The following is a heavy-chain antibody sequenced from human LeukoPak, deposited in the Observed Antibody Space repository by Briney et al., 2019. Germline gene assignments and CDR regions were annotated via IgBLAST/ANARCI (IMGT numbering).Heavy chain of an antibody. V-gene: IGHV3-23*01. CDR3: AKAYCSSTSCFPWAFDI. CDR2: ISGSGGST. CDR1: GGSISSGGYS. Sequence: ETLSLTCAVSGGSISSGGYSWSWIRQPPGKGLEWVSAISGSGGSTYYADSVKGRFTISRDNSKNTLHLQMNSLRAEDTAVYYCAKAYCSSTSCFPWAFDIWGQGTMVTVSS. J-gene: IGHJ3*02. D-gene: IGHD2-2*01.